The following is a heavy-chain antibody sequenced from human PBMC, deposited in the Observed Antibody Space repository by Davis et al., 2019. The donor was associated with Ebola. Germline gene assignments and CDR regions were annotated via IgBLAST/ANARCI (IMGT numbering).Heavy chain of an antibody. V-gene: IGHV3-23*01. J-gene: IGHJ4*02. CDR1: GFTFSSYA. D-gene: IGHD1-1*01. CDR2: ISGSGGST. Sequence: GESLKISCAASGFTFSSYAMSWVRQAPGKGLEWVSAISGSGGSTYYADSVKGRFTISRDNSKNTLYLQMNSLRVEDTAVYYCAREDDNDPSFDYWGQGTLVTVSS. CDR3: AREDDNDPSFDY.